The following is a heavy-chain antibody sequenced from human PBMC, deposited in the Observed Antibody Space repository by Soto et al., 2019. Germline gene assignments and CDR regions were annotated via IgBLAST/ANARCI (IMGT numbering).Heavy chain of an antibody. CDR2: IDPSDSQT. CDR3: ARQIYDSDTGPNFQYYFDS. Sequence: GESLKLSCKGSGYSFAVYWITCVRQKPGKGLEWMGRIDPSDSQTYYSPSFRGHVTISVTKSITTVFLQWSSLRASDTAMYYCARQIYDSDTGPNFQYYFDSWGQGTPVTVSS. D-gene: IGHD3-22*01. J-gene: IGHJ4*02. CDR1: GYSFAVYW. V-gene: IGHV5-10-1*01.